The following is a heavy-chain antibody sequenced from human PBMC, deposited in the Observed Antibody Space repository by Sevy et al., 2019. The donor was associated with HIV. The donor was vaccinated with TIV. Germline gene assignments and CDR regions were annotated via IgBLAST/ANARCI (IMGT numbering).Heavy chain of an antibody. Sequence: GGSLRLSCVASGFTFRTYGMHWVRQAPGKGLEWVAVISSDGSNKYYADSVKGRFTISRDNSKNTLYLQMNSLRAEDTAVYYCVKPFGDPGGIDYWGQGTLVTVSS. D-gene: IGHD3-10*01. CDR1: GFTFRTYG. J-gene: IGHJ4*02. V-gene: IGHV3-30*18. CDR2: ISSDGSNK. CDR3: VKPFGDPGGIDY.